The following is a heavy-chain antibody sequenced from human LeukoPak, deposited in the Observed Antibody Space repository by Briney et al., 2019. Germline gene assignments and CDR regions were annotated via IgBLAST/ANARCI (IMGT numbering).Heavy chain of an antibody. CDR3: ARDVAAAGKGWFDP. D-gene: IGHD6-13*01. CDR2: ISYDGSNK. V-gene: IGHV3-30-3*01. Sequence: GRSLGLSCAASGFTFSSYAMHWVRQAPGKGLEWVAVISYDGSNKYYADSVKGRFTISRDNSKNTLYLQMNSLRAEDTAVYYCARDVAAAGKGWFDPWGQGTLVTVSS. CDR1: GFTFSSYA. J-gene: IGHJ5*02.